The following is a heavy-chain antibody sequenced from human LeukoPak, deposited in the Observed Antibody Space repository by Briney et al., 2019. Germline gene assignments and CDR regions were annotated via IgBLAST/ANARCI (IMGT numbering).Heavy chain of an antibody. CDR1: GFTVSSNY. V-gene: IGHV3-66*01. CDR2: IYGGGRT. D-gene: IGHD3-22*01. CDR3: ARGVDYYYDSSGYRDY. Sequence: GGSLRLSCAASGFTVSSNYMSWVRQAPGKGLEWVSIIYGGGRTYYADSVKGRFTISRDNSKNTLYLQMSSLRAEDTAVYYCARGVDYYYDSSGYRDYWGQGTLVTVSS. J-gene: IGHJ4*02.